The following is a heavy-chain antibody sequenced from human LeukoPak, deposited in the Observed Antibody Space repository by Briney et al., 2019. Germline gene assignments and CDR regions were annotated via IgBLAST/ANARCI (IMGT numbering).Heavy chain of an antibody. J-gene: IGHJ4*02. CDR3: ARHLLRGQNFDY. V-gene: IGHV3-7*01. CDR2: IKDDGSDK. Sequence: PGGSLRLSCGTSGFTFSDSWMSWFRQAPGQGLEWVASIKDDGSDKYYLDSMRGRFTISRDNAEDSLYLQLDDLRAEDTAVFYCARHLLRGQNFDYWGQGTLVTVSS. CDR1: GFTFSDSW.